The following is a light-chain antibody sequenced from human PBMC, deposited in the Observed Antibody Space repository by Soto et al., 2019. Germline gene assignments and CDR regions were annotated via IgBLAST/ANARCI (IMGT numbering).Light chain of an antibody. CDR1: QSVLYSSNNKNY. CDR2: WAS. Sequence: DIVMTQSPDSLAVSLGERATINCKSSQSVLYSSNNKNYLAWYQQKPGQPPKLLIYWASTRESGVPDRFSGSGSGTDFTLTIGSLQVEDVAVYYCQQYYSTPITFGQGTRLEIK. J-gene: IGKJ5*01. CDR3: QQYYSTPIT. V-gene: IGKV4-1*01.